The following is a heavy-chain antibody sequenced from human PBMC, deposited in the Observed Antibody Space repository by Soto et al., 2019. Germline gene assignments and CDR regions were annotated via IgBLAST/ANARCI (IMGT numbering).Heavy chain of an antibody. D-gene: IGHD3-10*01. CDR1: GDTFKNCV. J-gene: IGHJ6*02. CDR2: IIPVFGTT. Sequence: QVQVVQSGVEVRRPGSSVKVSCKASGDTFKNCVISWVRQAPGQGLEWMGGIIPVFGTTDFAQRFQGRLTITTDESTTTAYMERSRLRYEDTATYYCAAELGFGKLSVVWGQGTTVIVSS. V-gene: IGHV1-69*01. CDR3: AAELGFGKLSVV.